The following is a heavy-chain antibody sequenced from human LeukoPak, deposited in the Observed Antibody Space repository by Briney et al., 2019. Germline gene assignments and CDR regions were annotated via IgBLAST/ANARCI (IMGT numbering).Heavy chain of an antibody. CDR1: GGSISSYY. D-gene: IGHD5-24*01. CDR3: ARDVRWENALDI. J-gene: IGHJ3*02. CDR2: ISTSGST. V-gene: IGHV4-4*07. Sequence: NPSETLSLTCTVSGGSISSYYWSWIRQPAGKGLEWIGRISTSGSTNYNPSLKSRVTISVDTSKNQFSLKLSSVTAADTAVYYCARDVRWENALDIWGQGTVVTVSS.